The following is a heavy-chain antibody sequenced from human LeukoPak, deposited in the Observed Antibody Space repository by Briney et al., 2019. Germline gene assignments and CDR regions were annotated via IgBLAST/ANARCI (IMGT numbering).Heavy chain of an antibody. V-gene: IGHV1-18*01. CDR3: ARGVYSGSYGKGRTDGIWFDP. J-gene: IGHJ5*02. CDR1: GYTFTSYG. Sequence: ASVKVSCKASGYTFTSYGISWVRQAPGQGLEWMGWISAYNGNTNYAQKLQGRVTMTTVTSTSTAYMELRSLRSDDTAVYYCARGVYSGSYGKGRTDGIWFDPWGQGTLVTVSS. D-gene: IGHD1-26*01. CDR2: ISAYNGNT.